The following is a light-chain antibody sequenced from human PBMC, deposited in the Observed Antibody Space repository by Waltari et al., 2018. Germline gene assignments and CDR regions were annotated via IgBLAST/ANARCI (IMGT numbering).Light chain of an antibody. CDR3: QQSYSTPPT. CDR2: AAS. Sequence: LSASAGDRVTISCRASESIASYLHWYQQKPGKAPELLIYAASSLQSGVPSRFSGSGSGTDFTLTISSLQPEDFATYYCQQSYSTPPTFGQGTKVEIK. V-gene: IGKV1-39*01. J-gene: IGKJ1*01. CDR1: ESIASY.